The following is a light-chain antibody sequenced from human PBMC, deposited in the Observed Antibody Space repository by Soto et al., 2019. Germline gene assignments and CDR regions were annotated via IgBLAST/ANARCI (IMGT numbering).Light chain of an antibody. CDR1: SSDIGGYNY. V-gene: IGLV2-14*01. Sequence: QSVLTQPASVSGSPGQSITISCTGTSSDIGGYNYVSWYQQHPGKAPKLMIYEVSDRPSGLSNRFSGSKSGNTASLTISGLQAEDEADYYCSSYTTSSTLVFGT. CDR3: SSYTTSSTLV. CDR2: EVS. J-gene: IGLJ1*01.